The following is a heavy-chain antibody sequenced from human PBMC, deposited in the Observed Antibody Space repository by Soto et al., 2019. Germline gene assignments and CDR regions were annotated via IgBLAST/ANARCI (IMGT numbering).Heavy chain of an antibody. CDR1: GYTFTIYG. V-gene: IGHV1-18*01. D-gene: IGHD3-3*01. Sequence: ASVKVSCKASGYTFTIYGISWVRQAPGQGLEWMGWISAYNGNTNYAQKLQGRVTMTTDTSTSTAYMELRSLRSDDTAVYYCARFRQYDIWSGYYRGACDIWGQGTMVTVSS. J-gene: IGHJ3*02. CDR2: ISAYNGNT. CDR3: ARFRQYDIWSGYYRGACDI.